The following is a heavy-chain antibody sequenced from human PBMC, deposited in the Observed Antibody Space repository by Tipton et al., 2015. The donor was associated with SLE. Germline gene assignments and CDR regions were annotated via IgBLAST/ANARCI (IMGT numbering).Heavy chain of an antibody. V-gene: IGHV4-4*07. CDR1: GASISNYY. D-gene: IGHD3-3*01. CDR2: VYATGTT. Sequence: TLSLTCTVSGASISNYYWTWIRQPAGKGLEWIGRVYATGTTNYNPSLQSRVTMSIDTSKNQFSLNLMSVTAADSAVYYCARSSSYYDFWSGSAVDYYYYMGVWGKGTTVTVSS. J-gene: IGHJ6*03. CDR3: ARSSSYYDFWSGSAVDYYYYMGV.